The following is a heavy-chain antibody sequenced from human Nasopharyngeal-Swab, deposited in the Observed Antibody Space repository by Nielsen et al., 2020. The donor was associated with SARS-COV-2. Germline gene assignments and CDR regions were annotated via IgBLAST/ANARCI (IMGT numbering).Heavy chain of an antibody. V-gene: IGHV4-4*07. Sequence: GSLRLSCTVSGGSISSYYWSWIRQPAGKGLEWIGRIYTSGSTNYNPSLKSRVTMSVDTSKNQFSLELISVTAADTAVYYCARHIRGWDAFDIWGQGTTVTVSS. CDR1: GGSISSYY. D-gene: IGHD6-19*01. CDR3: ARHIRGWDAFDI. J-gene: IGHJ3*02. CDR2: IYTSGST.